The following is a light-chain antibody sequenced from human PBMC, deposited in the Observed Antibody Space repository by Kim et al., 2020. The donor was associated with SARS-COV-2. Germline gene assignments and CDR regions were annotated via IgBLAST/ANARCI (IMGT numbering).Light chain of an antibody. CDR2: AAS. Sequence: AIQMTQSPSSLSVSVGDRVTITCRASQGIRSALGWYQQKPGKAPKLLIYAASNLQSGVPSRFSGSGSGTDFTLTISNLQPEDSATYYCLQDNNYPMTFGQGTRVEIK. CDR3: LQDNNYPMT. CDR1: QGIRSA. J-gene: IGKJ5*01. V-gene: IGKV1-6*01.